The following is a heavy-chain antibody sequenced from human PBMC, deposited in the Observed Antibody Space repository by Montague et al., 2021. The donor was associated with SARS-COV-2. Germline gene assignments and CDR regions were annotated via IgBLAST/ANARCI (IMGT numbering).Heavy chain of an antibody. Sequence: TLSLTCTVSGGSISYGCYFWNWIRPHPGQGLEWLGYIDKSGTTQYNPSLKSHVSLSVDTSKNPFSLNLRSATAADTALYYCARDHAGIDVWGQGTTVIVSS. CDR1: GGSISYGCYF. D-gene: IGHD3-10*01. J-gene: IGHJ6*02. V-gene: IGHV4-31*01. CDR3: ARDHAGIDV. CDR2: IDKSGTT.